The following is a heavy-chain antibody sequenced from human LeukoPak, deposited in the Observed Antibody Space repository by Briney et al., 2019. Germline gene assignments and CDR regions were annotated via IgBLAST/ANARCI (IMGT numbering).Heavy chain of an antibody. CDR3: PRSDTYYFVNSEYRGGYYFDY. V-gene: IGHV4-4*07. CDR2: TYASGST. D-gene: IGHD3-22*01. J-gene: IGHJ4*02. CDR1: GGSFSSSY. Sequence: SETLPLTCAVSGGSFSSSYWSWIRQPAGKGLEWIGRTYASGSTNNHPSLKTPVTMSVDTSKHHFPLNLSSLTASDTAVYYCPRSDTYYFVNSEYRGGYYFDYWGEETLLTLSP.